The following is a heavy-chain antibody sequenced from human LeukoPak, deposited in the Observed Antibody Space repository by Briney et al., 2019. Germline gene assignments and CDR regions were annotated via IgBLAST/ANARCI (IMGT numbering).Heavy chain of an antibody. CDR3: ARDLGQWLPQDAFDI. CDR1: GFTFSSYW. V-gene: IGHV3-74*01. CDR2: INSGGSST. D-gene: IGHD6-19*01. Sequence: GGSLRLSCAASGFTFSSYWMHWVRQAPGKGLVWVSRINSGGSSTSYADSVKGRFTISRDNAKNTLYLQMNSLRAEDTAVYYCARDLGQWLPQDAFDIWGQGTMVTVSS. J-gene: IGHJ3*02.